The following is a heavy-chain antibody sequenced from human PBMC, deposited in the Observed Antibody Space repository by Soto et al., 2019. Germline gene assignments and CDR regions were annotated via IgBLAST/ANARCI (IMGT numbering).Heavy chain of an antibody. Sequence: EVQLVESGGGLIQPGGSLRLSCAASGFTVSRKYMTWVRQAPGKGLEWVSVIYSGGDTYYADSVKGRFTISRDNSKNTLYLQMNSLRVEDTAVYYCASAAVTAPDYWGQGTLVTVSS. V-gene: IGHV3-53*01. CDR3: ASAAVTAPDY. D-gene: IGHD2-21*02. J-gene: IGHJ4*02. CDR1: GFTVSRKY. CDR2: IYSGGDT.